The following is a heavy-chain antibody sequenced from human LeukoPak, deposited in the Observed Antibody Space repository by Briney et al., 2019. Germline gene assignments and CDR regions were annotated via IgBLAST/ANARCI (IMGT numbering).Heavy chain of an antibody. J-gene: IGHJ3*02. CDR1: GGSFSGYY. CDR3: ARATPRLAYAFDI. Sequence: PSETLSLTCAVYGGSFSGYYWSWIRQPPGKGLEWIGYIYYSGSTNYNPSLKSRVTISVDTSKNQFSLQLNSVTPEDTAVYYCARATPRLAYAFDIWGQGTMVTVSS. D-gene: IGHD3-9*01. V-gene: IGHV4-59*12. CDR2: IYYSGST.